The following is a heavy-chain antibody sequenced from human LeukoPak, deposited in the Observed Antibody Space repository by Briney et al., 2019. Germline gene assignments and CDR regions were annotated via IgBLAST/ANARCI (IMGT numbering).Heavy chain of an antibody. CDR2: INSDGSST. CDR1: GFTFSSHW. Sequence: PGGSLRPSCAVSGFTFSSHWMHWVRQAPGKGLVWVSRINSDGSSTSYADSVKGRFTISRDNAKNTLYLQMNSLRAEDTAVFYCARADPWYSGPTDGIDYWGQGTLVTVSS. J-gene: IGHJ4*02. D-gene: IGHD1-26*01. CDR3: ARADPWYSGPTDGIDY. V-gene: IGHV3-74*01.